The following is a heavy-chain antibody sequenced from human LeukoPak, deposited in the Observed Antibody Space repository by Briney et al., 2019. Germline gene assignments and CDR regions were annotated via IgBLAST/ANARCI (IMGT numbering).Heavy chain of an antibody. CDR3: ATTYGGQLGYFDY. CDR2: IHPGDSDT. Sequence: GESLKISCKRSGYTFTSYWIAWLRKMPGKGLEWMGNIHPGDSDTRYRPSFQAQVTISADKPLAPAYLQWVALKPTDPAMYTLATTYGGQLGYFDYWGLGTLVTVSS. J-gene: IGHJ4*02. CDR1: GYTFTSYW. V-gene: IGHV5-51*04. D-gene: IGHD4-23*01.